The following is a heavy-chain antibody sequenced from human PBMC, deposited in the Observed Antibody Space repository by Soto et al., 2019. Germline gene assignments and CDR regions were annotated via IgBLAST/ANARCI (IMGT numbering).Heavy chain of an antibody. V-gene: IGHV3-23*01. J-gene: IGHJ6*02. CDR1: GFTFSSYA. Sequence: GRSLRLSCAASGFTFSSYAMSWVRQAPGKGLEWVSAISGSGGSTYYADSVKGRFTISRDNSKNTLYLQMNSLRAEDTAVYYCVDYSSGYYRDGMSVRAQRSTVIGSS. CDR2: ISGSGGST. CDR3: VDYSSGYYRDGMSV. D-gene: IGHD3-10*01.